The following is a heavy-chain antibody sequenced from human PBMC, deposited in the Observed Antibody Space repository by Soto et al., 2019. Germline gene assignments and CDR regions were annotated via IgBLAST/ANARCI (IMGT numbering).Heavy chain of an antibody. J-gene: IGHJ3*02. CDR3: ARDLGYYYDSSGNDAFDI. V-gene: IGHV3-66*01. Sequence: GGSLRLSCAASGFTVSSNYMSWVRQAPGKGLEWVSVIYSGGSTYYADSVKGRFTISRDNSKNTLYLQMNSLRAEDTAVYYCARDLGYYYDSSGNDAFDIWGQGTMVTVSS. CDR1: GFTVSSNY. D-gene: IGHD3-22*01. CDR2: IYSGGST.